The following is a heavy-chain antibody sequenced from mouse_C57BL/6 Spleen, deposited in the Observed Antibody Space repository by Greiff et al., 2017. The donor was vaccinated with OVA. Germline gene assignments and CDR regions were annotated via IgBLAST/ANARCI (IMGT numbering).Heavy chain of an antibody. D-gene: IGHD2-4*01. CDR1: GFTFSSYA. J-gene: IGHJ3*01. Sequence: EVKLVESGEGLVKPGGSLKLSCAASGFTFSSYAMSWVRQTPEKRLEWVAYLSSGGDYIYYADTVKGRFTISRDNARNTLYLQMSSLKSEDTAMYYCTRGGYDYDETGFAYWGQGTLVTVSA. CDR2: LSSGGDYI. V-gene: IGHV5-9-1*02. CDR3: TRGGYDYDETGFAY.